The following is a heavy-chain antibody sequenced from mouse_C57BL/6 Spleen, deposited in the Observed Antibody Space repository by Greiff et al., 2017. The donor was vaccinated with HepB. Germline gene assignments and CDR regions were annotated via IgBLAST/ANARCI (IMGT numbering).Heavy chain of an antibody. CDR3: ERHEEGRDDYDDGAWFAY. V-gene: IGHV1-62-2*01. J-gene: IGHJ3*01. CDR1: GYTFTEYT. CDR2: FYPGSGSI. Sequence: VQLQQSGAELVKPGASVKLSCKASGYTFTEYTIHWVKQRSGQGLEWIGWFYPGSGSIKYNEKFKDKATLTADKSSSTVYMELSRLTSEDSAVYFCERHEEGRDDYDDGAWFAYWGQGTLVTVSA. D-gene: IGHD2-4*01.